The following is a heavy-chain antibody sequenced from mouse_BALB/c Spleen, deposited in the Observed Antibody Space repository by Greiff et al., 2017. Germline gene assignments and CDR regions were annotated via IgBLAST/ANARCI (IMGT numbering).Heavy chain of an antibody. CDR1: GYSITSDYA. CDR2: ISYSGST. Sequence: DVKLQESGPGLVKPSQSLSLTCTVTGYSITSDYAWNWIRQFPGNKLEWMGYISYSGSTSYNPSLKSRISITRDTSKNQFFLQLNSVTTEDTATYYCAREVHGTGYFDVWGAGTTVTVSS. CDR3: AREVHGTGYFDV. J-gene: IGHJ1*01. V-gene: IGHV3-2*02. D-gene: IGHD3-3*01.